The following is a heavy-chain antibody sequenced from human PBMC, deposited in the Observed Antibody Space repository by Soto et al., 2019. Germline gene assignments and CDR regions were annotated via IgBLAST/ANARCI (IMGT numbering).Heavy chain of an antibody. CDR1: GFTFTDFG. CDR2: ISNDGSSR. D-gene: IGHD6-19*01. V-gene: IGHV3-30*03. Sequence: QVHLVESGGGVVQPGMSLRLSCAASGFTFTDFGMHWVRQAPGKGLEWVALISNDGSSRYYVDSVKGRFVISRDNYRNTLYLQMNRLRVEDTAAYYCATDRARGGVRLTRGWYQIDYWGQGSLVTVSS. J-gene: IGHJ4*02. CDR3: ATDRARGGVRLTRGWYQIDY.